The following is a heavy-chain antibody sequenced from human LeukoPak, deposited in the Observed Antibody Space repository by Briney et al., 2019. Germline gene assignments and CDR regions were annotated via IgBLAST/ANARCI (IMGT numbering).Heavy chain of an antibody. D-gene: IGHD6-19*01. CDR3: ARAKYSSGPEDY. V-gene: IGHV1-2*02. CDR2: INPNSGGT. CDR1: GYTFTGYY. Sequence: ASVKVSCEASGYTFTGYYMHWVRQAPGQGLEWMGWINPNSGGTNYAQKFQGRVTMTRDTSISTAYMELSRLRSDDTAVYYCARAKYSSGPEDYWGQGTLVTVSS. J-gene: IGHJ4*02.